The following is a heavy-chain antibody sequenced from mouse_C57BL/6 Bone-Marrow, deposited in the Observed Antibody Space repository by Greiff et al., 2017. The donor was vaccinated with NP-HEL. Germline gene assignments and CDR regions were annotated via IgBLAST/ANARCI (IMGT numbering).Heavy chain of an antibody. Sequence: VKLVESGPELVKPGASVKISCKASGYAFSSSWMNWVKQRPGKGLEWIGRIYPGDGDTNYNGKFKGKATLTADKSSSTAYMQLSSLTSEDSAVYYCASISYDGYYEEVAYWGQGTLVTVSA. D-gene: IGHD2-3*01. CDR1: GYAFSSSW. CDR2: IYPGDGDT. CDR3: ASISYDGYYEEVAY. J-gene: IGHJ3*01. V-gene: IGHV1-82*01.